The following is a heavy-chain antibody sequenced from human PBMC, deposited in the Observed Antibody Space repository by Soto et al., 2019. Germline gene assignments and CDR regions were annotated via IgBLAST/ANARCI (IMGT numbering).Heavy chain of an antibody. V-gene: IGHV3-74*01. CDR2: VNSDGDTT. D-gene: IGHD3-16*01. CDR3: ASNYAYAEGYYFYGIDV. CDR1: GFTVRNDW. Sequence: GGSLILSCAASGFTVRNDWMHWVRQAPGKGLVWVSRVNSDGDTTYYADSVKGRFTISRDNAKNTLHLQMNSLGAEDTAVYYCASNYAYAEGYYFYGIDVWGQGPTVTVSS. J-gene: IGHJ6*02.